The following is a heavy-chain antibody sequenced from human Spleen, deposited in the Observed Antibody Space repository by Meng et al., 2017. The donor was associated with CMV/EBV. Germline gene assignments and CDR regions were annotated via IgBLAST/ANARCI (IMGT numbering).Heavy chain of an antibody. Sequence: GESLKISCAASGFTFNTYWMHWVRQAPGKGLVWVSRITSDGSSTTYADSVKGRFTISRDNAKNTPYLQMNSLGAEDTAVYYCAREYRLKYDSSGFDFWGQGTLVTVSS. D-gene: IGHD3-22*01. CDR1: GFTFNTYW. CDR3: AREYRLKYDSSGFDF. CDR2: ITSDGSST. J-gene: IGHJ4*02. V-gene: IGHV3-74*01.